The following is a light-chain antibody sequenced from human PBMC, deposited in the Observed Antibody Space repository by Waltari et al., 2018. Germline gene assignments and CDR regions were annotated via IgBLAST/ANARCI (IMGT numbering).Light chain of an antibody. CDR3: QTWVNGTVI. V-gene: IGLV3-1*01. J-gene: IGLJ2*01. CDR2: QDK. CDR1: KLGSRY. Sequence: SYELPQPPSVSVSPGQTVTITCSGDKLGSRYTCWYQQRAGQSPIMVIFQDKKRPTGIPERFSGSNSGNTAALTISGAQSMDEADYYCQTWVNGTVIFGGGTKVTVL.